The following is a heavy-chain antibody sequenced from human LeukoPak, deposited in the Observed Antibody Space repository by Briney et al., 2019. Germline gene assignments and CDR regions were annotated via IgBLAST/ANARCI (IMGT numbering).Heavy chain of an antibody. CDR3: ARGRAYFDY. J-gene: IGHJ4*02. CDR1: GFTFSSYS. V-gene: IGHV3-48*04. Sequence: PGGSLRLSRAASGFTFSSYSMNWVRQAPGKGLEWVSYISSSSSTIYYADSVKGRFTISRDNAKNSLYLQMNSLRAEDTAVYYCARGRAYFDYWGQGTLVTVSS. CDR2: ISSSSSTI.